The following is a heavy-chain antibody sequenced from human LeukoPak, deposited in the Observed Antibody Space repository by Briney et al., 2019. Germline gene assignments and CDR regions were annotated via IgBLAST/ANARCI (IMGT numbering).Heavy chain of an antibody. Sequence: GGSLRLSCVASRFTFSSYWMSWVRQAPGKGLEWVSTMSGSGGSTYYADSVKGRSTISRDNSKNTLYLQMNTLRVEDTAVYYCAKDPVNWGQDSGTFDIWAKGQWSPSLQ. CDR2: MSGSGGST. J-gene: IGHJ3*02. CDR1: RFTFSSYW. D-gene: IGHD3-16*01. CDR3: AKDPVNWGQDSGTFDI. V-gene: IGHV3-23*01.